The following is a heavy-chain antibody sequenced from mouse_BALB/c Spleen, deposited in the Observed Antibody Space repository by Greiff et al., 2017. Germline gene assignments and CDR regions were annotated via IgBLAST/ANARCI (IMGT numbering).Heavy chain of an antibody. CDR3: AREELYYYGSSYGFAY. CDR2: ISSGGST. J-gene: IGHJ3*01. Sequence: EVQVVESGGGLVKPGGSLKLSCAASGFTFSSYAMSWVRQTPEKRLEWVASISSGGSTYYPDSVKGRFTISRDNARNILYLQMSSLRSEDTAMYYCAREELYYYGSSYGFAYWGQGTLVTVSA. V-gene: IGHV5-6-5*01. CDR1: GFTFSSYA. D-gene: IGHD1-1*01.